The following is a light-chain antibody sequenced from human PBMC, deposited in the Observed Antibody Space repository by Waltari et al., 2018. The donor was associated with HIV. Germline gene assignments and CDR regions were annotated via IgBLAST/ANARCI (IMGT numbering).Light chain of an antibody. CDR3: QQYYSTPQT. CDR1: QSVLYSSNNKNY. CDR2: WAS. J-gene: IGKJ1*01. Sequence: DIVMTQSPDSLAVSLGERATINCKSSQSVLYSSNNKNYLAWYQQKPGQPPKLLIYWASARESGVPDRFSGSGSGTDFTLTISSLQAEDVAVYYCQQYYSTPQTFGQGTKVEIK. V-gene: IGKV4-1*01.